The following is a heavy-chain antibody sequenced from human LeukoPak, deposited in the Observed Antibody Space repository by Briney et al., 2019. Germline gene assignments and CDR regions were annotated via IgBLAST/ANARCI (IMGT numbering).Heavy chain of an antibody. CDR1: GLTFSSYS. Sequence: GGSLRLSCAASGLTFSSYSMNWVRQAPGKGLEWVSYISSSSSTIYYADSVKGRFTISRDNAKNSLYLQMNSLRAEDTAVYYCARDSIIGATVTTYYYYGMDVWGQGTTVTVSS. CDR3: ARDSIIGATVTTYYYYGMDV. V-gene: IGHV3-48*01. CDR2: ISSSSSTI. J-gene: IGHJ6*02. D-gene: IGHD4-17*01.